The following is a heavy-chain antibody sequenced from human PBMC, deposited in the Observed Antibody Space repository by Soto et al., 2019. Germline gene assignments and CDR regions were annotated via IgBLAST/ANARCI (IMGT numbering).Heavy chain of an antibody. CDR2: INSDGSST. Sequence: LRLSCAASGFTFSIYWMHWVRQAPGKGLVWVSRINSDGSSTSYADSVKGRFTISRDNAKNTLFLQMNSLRAEDTAVYYCARDGMYRSSADSWGQGTLVTVSS. CDR1: GFTFSIYW. J-gene: IGHJ4*02. V-gene: IGHV3-74*01. D-gene: IGHD6-6*01. CDR3: ARDGMYRSSADS.